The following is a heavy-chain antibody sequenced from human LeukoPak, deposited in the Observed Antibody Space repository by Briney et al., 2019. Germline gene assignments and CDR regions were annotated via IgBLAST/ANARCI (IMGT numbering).Heavy chain of an antibody. CDR1: GFTFSSYT. V-gene: IGHV3-30*04. D-gene: IGHD5-12*01. CDR3: ARDVGGYAFDY. CDR2: MSYDGSRK. J-gene: IGHJ4*02. Sequence: PGRSLRLSCVASGFTFSSYTLHWVSQAPGKGLEWVAVMSYDGSRKFHADSVKGRFTISRDNSKNTLYLQMNSLRAEDTAIYFCARDVGGYAFDYWGQGTLVTVSS.